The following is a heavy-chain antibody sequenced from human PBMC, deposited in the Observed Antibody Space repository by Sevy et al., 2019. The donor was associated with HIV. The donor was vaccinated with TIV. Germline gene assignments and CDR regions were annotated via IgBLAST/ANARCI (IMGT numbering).Heavy chain of an antibody. CDR1: GFTFNTYT. D-gene: IGHD3-10*01. CDR3: ARPYGSGTWEAFDT. J-gene: IGHJ3*02. V-gene: IGHV3-21*01. Sequence: GGSLRLSCAASGFTFNTYTMNLVRQAPGKGLEWVSSISSLSNYIYYADSVKGRFTVSRDNAKNSVFLQMNSLRAEDTAVYYCARPYGSGTWEAFDTWGQGTMVTVSS. CDR2: ISSLSNYI.